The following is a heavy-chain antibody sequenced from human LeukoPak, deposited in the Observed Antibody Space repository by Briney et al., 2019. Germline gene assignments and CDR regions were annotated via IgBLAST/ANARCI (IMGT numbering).Heavy chain of an antibody. CDR1: GYSFTSYW. Sequence: AGESLKISCKGSGYSFTSYWIGWVRQMPGKGLEWMGIIYPGDSDTRYSPSFQGQVTISADKSISTAYLQWSSLKASDTAMYYCARPVHGSGSYYRDDAFDIWGQGTMVTVSS. V-gene: IGHV5-51*01. CDR3: ARPVHGSGSYYRDDAFDI. CDR2: IYPGDSDT. J-gene: IGHJ3*02. D-gene: IGHD3-10*01.